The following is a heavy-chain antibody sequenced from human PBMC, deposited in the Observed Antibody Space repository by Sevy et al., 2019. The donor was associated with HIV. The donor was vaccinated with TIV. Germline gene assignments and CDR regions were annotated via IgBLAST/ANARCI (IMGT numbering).Heavy chain of an antibody. V-gene: IGHV3-48*02. CDR1: GFTFSSYS. Sequence: GGSLRLSCAASGFTFSSYSMNWVRQAPGKGLEWVSYISSSSSTIYYADSVKGRFTISRDNAKNSLYLQMNSLRDEDTAVYYCARHYYDSSAYYHNPPYWYFDLWGRGTLVTVSS. CDR3: ARHYYDSSAYYHNPPYWYFDL. J-gene: IGHJ2*01. D-gene: IGHD3-22*01. CDR2: ISSSSSTI.